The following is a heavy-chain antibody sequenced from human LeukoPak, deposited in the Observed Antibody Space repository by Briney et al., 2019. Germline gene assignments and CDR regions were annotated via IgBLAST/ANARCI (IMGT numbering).Heavy chain of an antibody. CDR2: INYGGDT. CDR1: GGSFSGYY. D-gene: IGHD3-3*01. Sequence: SETLSLTCAVYGGSFSGYYWTWLRHTPGKGMDWVGEINYGGDTDYNPSLKRRVTISVDTSVNQFSLKMTSVTAADTAVYFCARGDHYDFWSDYYTQTGFFFDRWGQGTLVTVSS. V-gene: IGHV4-34*01. CDR3: ARGDHYDFWSDYYTQTGFFFDR. J-gene: IGHJ4*02.